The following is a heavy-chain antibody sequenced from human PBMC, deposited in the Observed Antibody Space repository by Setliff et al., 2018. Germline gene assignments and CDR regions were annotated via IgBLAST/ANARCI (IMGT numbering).Heavy chain of an antibody. D-gene: IGHD3-16*01. CDR3: ARLRGAFDY. CDR2: IYYSGST. CDR1: GGSISSYY. V-gene: IGHV4-59*01. Sequence: SETLSLTCTVSGGSISSYYWSWIRQPPGKRLEWIGYIYYSGSTNYNPSLESRVTISVDTSKNQFSPRLDSATAADTAVYYCARLRGAFDYWGQGTLVTVSS. J-gene: IGHJ4*02.